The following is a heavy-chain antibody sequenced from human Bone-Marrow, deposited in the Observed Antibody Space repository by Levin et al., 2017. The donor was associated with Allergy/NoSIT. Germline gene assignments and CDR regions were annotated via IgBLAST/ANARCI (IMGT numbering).Heavy chain of an antibody. D-gene: IGHD3-10*01. V-gene: IGHV3-66*01. J-gene: IGHJ4*02. CDR1: GLTVSTKY. CDR3: ATAGGARARRGEDY. Sequence: PGGSLRLSCAATGLTVSTKYMNWVRRAPGKGLEWVSVLYSGGNTYYADSVRGRFTVSRDNSKNTLFLEMHNLRAEDTAVYYCATAGGARARRGEDYWGQGTLVTVSS. CDR2: LYSGGNT.